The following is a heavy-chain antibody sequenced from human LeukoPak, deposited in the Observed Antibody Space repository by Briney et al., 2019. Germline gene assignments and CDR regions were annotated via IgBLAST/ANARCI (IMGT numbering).Heavy chain of an antibody. CDR2: INHGGLT. D-gene: IGHD3-16*02. CDR3: ARARAFVWGSYRYIPYYFDP. V-gene: IGHV4-34*01. CDR1: GDSFKNYY. Sequence: SETLSLTCAVYGDSFKNYYWTWIRQSPEKGLEWIGEINHGGLTSYNPSLESRLTLLVDTSKNQFSPNLRSVTAADTAVYFCARARAFVWGSYRYIPYYFDPWGQGTLVTVSS. J-gene: IGHJ5*02.